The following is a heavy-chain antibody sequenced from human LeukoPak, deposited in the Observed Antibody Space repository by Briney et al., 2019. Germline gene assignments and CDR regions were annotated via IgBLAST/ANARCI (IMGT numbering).Heavy chain of an antibody. CDR1: GFTFSSYG. V-gene: IGHV3-33*03. CDR3: AKPLSAASGTDFHY. J-gene: IGHJ4*02. Sequence: GRSLRLSCAASGFTFSSYGMHWVRQAPGKGLEWVAVIWYDGSKKYYADSVKGRFTISRDISKNTLYLQMNSLRAEDTAVYYCAKPLSAASGTDFHYWGQGTLVTVSS. D-gene: IGHD6-13*01. CDR2: IWYDGSKK.